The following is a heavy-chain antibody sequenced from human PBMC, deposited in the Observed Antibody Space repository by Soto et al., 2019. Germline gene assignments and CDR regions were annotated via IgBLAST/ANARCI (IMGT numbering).Heavy chain of an antibody. CDR2: ISGSGGST. CDR3: AKDQTNFLRWYQNDAFDI. CDR1: GFTFSSYA. Sequence: PGGSLRLSCAASGFTFSSYAMSWARQAPGKGLEWVSAISGSGGSTYYADSVKGRFTISRDNSKNTLYLQMNSLRAEDTAVYYCAKDQTNFLRWYQNDAFDIWGQGTMVTVSS. V-gene: IGHV3-23*01. J-gene: IGHJ3*02. D-gene: IGHD4-17*01.